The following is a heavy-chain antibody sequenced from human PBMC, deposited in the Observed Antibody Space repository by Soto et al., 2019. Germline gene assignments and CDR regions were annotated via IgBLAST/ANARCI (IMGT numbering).Heavy chain of an antibody. CDR3: ARRCISNSCSMKWFDP. Sequence: SETLSLTCTVSGGSISSSSYYWGWIRQPPGKGLEWIGSIYYSGSTYYNPSLRSRVTIYVDTSKNQFSLKLTSVTAADTAVYYCARRCISNSCSMKWFDPWGQGTLVTVSS. D-gene: IGHD2-2*01. V-gene: IGHV4-39*01. CDR1: GGSISSSSYY. J-gene: IGHJ5*02. CDR2: IYYSGST.